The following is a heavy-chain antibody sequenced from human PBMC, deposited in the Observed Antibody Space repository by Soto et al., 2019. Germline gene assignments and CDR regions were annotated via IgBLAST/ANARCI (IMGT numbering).Heavy chain of an antibody. CDR2: ISAYNGNT. CDR1: GXTFTSYG. D-gene: IGHD3-22*01. J-gene: IGHJ3*02. CDR3: ARAPTYYYDSSGYGAFDI. V-gene: IGHV1-18*01. Sequence: ASVEVCCKDSGXTFTSYGRRWVRQATGQGLEWMGWISAYNGNTNYAQKLQGRVTMTRDTSTSTAYMELRSLRSDDTAVYYCARAPTYYYDSSGYGAFDIWGQGTMVTVSS.